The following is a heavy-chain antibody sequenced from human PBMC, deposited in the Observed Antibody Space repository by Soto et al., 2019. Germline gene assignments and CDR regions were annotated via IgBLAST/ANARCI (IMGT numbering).Heavy chain of an antibody. Sequence: PGGSLRLSCAASGFTFDHYTIHWVRQAPGKGLEWVSLSSWDGGSTYHADSVKGRFTISRDSSKSSLYLQMNSLRTEDTALYYCAKARGQLVVFTNLDYWGQGTLVTVSS. J-gene: IGHJ4*02. CDR1: GFTFDHYT. CDR2: SSWDGGST. V-gene: IGHV3-43*01. CDR3: AKARGQLVVFTNLDY. D-gene: IGHD6-6*01.